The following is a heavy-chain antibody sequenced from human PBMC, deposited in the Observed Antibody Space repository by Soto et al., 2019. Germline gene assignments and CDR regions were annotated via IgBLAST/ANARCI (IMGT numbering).Heavy chain of an antibody. J-gene: IGHJ1*01. CDR1: GITFSSYW. CDR2: IKHGGSEK. CDR3: AQMGYSSGWYSVEYFQN. Sequence: GGSLRLSCAASGITFSSYWMSWVRQAPGKGLEWVANIKHGGSEKFYGDSVKGRFTISRDNAKNSLYLQMDSLRAEDTAVYYCAQMGYSSGWYSVEYFQNWGQGTLVTVSS. V-gene: IGHV3-7*01. D-gene: IGHD6-19*01.